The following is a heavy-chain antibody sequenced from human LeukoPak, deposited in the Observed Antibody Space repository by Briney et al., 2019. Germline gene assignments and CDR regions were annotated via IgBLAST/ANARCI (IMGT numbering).Heavy chain of an antibody. CDR3: ARGPITVVPPEYFQH. CDR1: GFTFSSYW. CDR2: IKQDGSEK. Sequence: GGSLRLSCAASGFTFSSYWMSWVRQAPGKGLEWVANIKQDGSEKYCVDSVKGRFTISRDNAKNSLYLQMNSLRAEDTAVYYCARGPITVVPPEYFQHWGQGTLVTVSS. D-gene: IGHD4-23*01. J-gene: IGHJ1*01. V-gene: IGHV3-7*01.